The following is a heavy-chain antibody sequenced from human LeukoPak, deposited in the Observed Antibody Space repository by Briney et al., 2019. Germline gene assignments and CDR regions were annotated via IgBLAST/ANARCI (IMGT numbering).Heavy chain of an antibody. CDR3: AQNLAAAAGDH. J-gene: IGHJ1*01. V-gene: IGHV3-7*01. Sequence: QSGGSLRLSCAASGFTFSSYWMTWVRQAPGKGLEWVANIKPDGSVGYYVDSVRGRFIISRDNAGNSLYLQMNSLRVEDTAVYYCAQNLAAAAGDHWGQGTLLIVSS. CDR2: IKPDGSVG. D-gene: IGHD6-13*01. CDR1: GFTFSSYW.